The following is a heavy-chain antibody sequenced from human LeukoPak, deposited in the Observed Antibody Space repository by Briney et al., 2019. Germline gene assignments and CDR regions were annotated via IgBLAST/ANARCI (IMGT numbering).Heavy chain of an antibody. V-gene: IGHV4-39*07. CDR1: GGSISSSSYY. CDR3: ARGEGDIVVVPAAIPRYYYYYYMDV. CDR2: IYYSGST. D-gene: IGHD2-2*02. J-gene: IGHJ6*03. Sequence: SETLSLTCTVSGGSISSSSYYWGWIRQPPGKGLEWIGSIYYSGSTYYNPSLKSRGTISVDTSKNQFSLKLSSVTAADTAVYYCARGEGDIVVVPAAIPRYYYYYYMDVWGKGTTVTVSS.